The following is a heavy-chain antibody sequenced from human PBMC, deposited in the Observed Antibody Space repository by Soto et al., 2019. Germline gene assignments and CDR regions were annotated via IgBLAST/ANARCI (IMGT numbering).Heavy chain of an antibody. CDR1: GFTFSSYW. CDR3: XXXXXXXXYFDL. J-gene: IGHJ2*01. Sequence: EVQLVESGGGLVQPGGSLRLSCAASGFTFSSYWMHWVRQAPGKGLVWVSRINSDGSSTSYADSVKGRFTISRDNAKNTLYLQXNXXXAXXTAVXXXXXXXXXXXYFDLWGRGTLVTVSS. V-gene: IGHV3-74*01. CDR2: INSDGSST.